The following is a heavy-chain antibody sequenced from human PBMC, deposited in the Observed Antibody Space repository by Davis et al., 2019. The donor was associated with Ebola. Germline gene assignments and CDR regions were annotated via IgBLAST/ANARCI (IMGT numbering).Heavy chain of an antibody. J-gene: IGHJ4*02. CDR3: ARDTGRIAAAAKDY. Sequence: PGGSLRLSCAASGFTFSDYYMSWIRQAPGKGLEWISYISIGGKNIHYADSVKGRFTVSRDNAKNSLYLQMNNLRAEDTAVYYCARDTGRIAAAAKDYWGQGTLVTVSS. CDR1: GFTFSDYY. V-gene: IGHV3-11*01. CDR2: ISIGGKNI. D-gene: IGHD6-13*01.